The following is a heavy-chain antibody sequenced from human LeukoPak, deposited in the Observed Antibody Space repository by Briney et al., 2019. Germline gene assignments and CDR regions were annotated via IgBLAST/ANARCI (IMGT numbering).Heavy chain of an antibody. Sequence: PSETLSLTCTVSGGSISSYYWSWIRQPPGKGLEWIGYIYYSGSTNYNPPLKSRVTISVDTSKNQFSLKLSSVTAADTAVYYCARDLALSTAFDIWGQGTMVTVSS. D-gene: IGHD2-2*01. CDR3: ARDLALSTAFDI. CDR1: GGSISSYY. V-gene: IGHV4-59*01. J-gene: IGHJ3*02. CDR2: IYYSGST.